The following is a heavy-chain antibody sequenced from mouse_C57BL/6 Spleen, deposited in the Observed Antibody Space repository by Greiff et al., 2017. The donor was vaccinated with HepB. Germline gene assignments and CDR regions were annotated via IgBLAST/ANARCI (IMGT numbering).Heavy chain of an antibody. J-gene: IGHJ2*01. CDR3: ARSTGSYSNYLDY. CDR2: IDPSDSYT. Sequence: QVQLQRPGAELVKPGASVKLSCKASGYTFTSYWMQWVKQRPGQGLEWIGEIDPSDSYTNYNQKFKGQATLTVDTSSSTAYMQLSSLTSEDSAVYYCARSTGSYSNYLDYWGQGTTLTVSS. CDR1: GYTFTSYW. V-gene: IGHV1-50*01. D-gene: IGHD2-5*01.